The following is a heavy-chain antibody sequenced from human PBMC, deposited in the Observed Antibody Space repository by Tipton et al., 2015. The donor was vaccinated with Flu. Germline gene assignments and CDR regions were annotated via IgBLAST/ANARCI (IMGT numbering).Heavy chain of an antibody. V-gene: IGHV1-46*02. J-gene: IGHJ3*01. D-gene: IGHD2-15*01. CDR2: IDPRSGGT. CDR1: RYTFNRFY. Sequence: QSGPEVKKPGASVNVSCKASRYTFNRFYLHWVRQAPGQGLEWLGVIDPRSGGTTYSEKLQGRVTMTTDTSTATVYMDLRSLRSEDTAIYYCVRFSGGGERAAFDVWAQGTVVTVSS. CDR3: VRFSGGGERAAFDV.